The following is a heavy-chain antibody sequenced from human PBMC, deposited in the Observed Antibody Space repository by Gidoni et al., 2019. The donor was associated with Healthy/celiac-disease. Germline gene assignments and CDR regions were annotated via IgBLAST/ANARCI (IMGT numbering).Heavy chain of an antibody. Sequence: EVQLVASGGGLFKPGGSLRLSCAASGFTFSSYSMNWFLQAPGKGLEWVSSISSSSSYIYYADSVKGRFTISRENAKNSLYMKMNRQRAEDTAVYYCARDRSGGFDYWGQGTLVTVSS. J-gene: IGHJ4*02. CDR2: ISSSSSYI. D-gene: IGHD2-15*01. V-gene: IGHV3-21*01. CDR3: ARDRSGGFDY. CDR1: GFTFSSYS.